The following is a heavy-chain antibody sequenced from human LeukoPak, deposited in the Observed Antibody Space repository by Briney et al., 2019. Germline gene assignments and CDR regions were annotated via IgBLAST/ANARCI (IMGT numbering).Heavy chain of an antibody. J-gene: IGHJ4*02. V-gene: IGHV4-4*07. Sequence: SETLSLTCTVSGGSISSYYWSWIRQPAGKGLEWIGRIYTSGSTNYNPSLKSRVTMSVDTSKNQFSLKLSSVTAADTAVYYCARVTYYYDSSGYYYFDYWGQGTLVTVSS. CDR1: GGSISSYY. D-gene: IGHD3-22*01. CDR3: ARVTYYYDSSGYYYFDY. CDR2: IYTSGST.